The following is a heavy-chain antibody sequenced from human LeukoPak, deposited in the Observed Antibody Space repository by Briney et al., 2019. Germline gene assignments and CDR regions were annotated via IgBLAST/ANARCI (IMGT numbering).Heavy chain of an antibody. D-gene: IGHD3-22*01. V-gene: IGHV3-23*01. CDR3: AKDVTYYYDSSGYRYFDY. Sequence: PGGSLRLSCAASGFTFSSYAMSWVRQAPGKGLEWVSAISGSGGSTYYADSVKGRFTISRDNSKNTLYLQMNSLRAEDTAVYYCAKDVTYYYDSSGYRYFDYWGQGTLVTVSS. CDR1: GFTFSSYA. CDR2: ISGSGGST. J-gene: IGHJ4*02.